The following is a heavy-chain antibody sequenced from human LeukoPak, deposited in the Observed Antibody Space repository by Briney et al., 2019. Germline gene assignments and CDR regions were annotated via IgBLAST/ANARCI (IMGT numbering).Heavy chain of an antibody. D-gene: IGHD4-17*01. CDR1: GLTGSHNY. J-gene: IGHJ5*02. V-gene: IGHV3-53*01. CDR3: IVFGDSNH. CDR2: IHTSGDT. Sequence: GGPLRLSCAASGLTGSHNYVSWVRQAPGKGLEWVSAIHTSGDTCYADSVKGRFTISRDTSKNTLYLQINSLRVGDTAVYYCIVFGDSNHWGQGTLVTVSS.